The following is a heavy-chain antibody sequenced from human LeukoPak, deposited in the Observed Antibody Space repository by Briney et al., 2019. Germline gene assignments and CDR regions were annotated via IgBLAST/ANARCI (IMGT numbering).Heavy chain of an antibody. CDR3: ARSYYYDSSGYYQFDY. CDR2: IIPIFGTA. Sequence: SVKVSCKASGHTFTGYYMHWVRQAPGQGLEWMGGIIPIFGTANYAQKFQGRVTITADESTSTAYMELSSLRSEDTAVYYCARSYYYDSSGYYQFDYWGQGTLVTVSS. D-gene: IGHD3-22*01. J-gene: IGHJ4*02. V-gene: IGHV1-69*13. CDR1: GHTFTGYY.